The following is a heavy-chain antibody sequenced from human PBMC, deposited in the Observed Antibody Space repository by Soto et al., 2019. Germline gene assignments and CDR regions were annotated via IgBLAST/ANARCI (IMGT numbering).Heavy chain of an antibody. CDR2: ISGSGGST. J-gene: IGHJ6*02. D-gene: IGHD2-2*01. CDR3: AKGPYCTSTSCYMDV. V-gene: IGHV3-23*01. CDR1: GFRFSNYA. Sequence: GGSLRLSCAASGFRFSNYAMSWVRQAPGKGLEWVSGISGSGGSTYYADSVKGRFTISRDNSKNTLYLQMNSLRAEDTAVYYCAKGPYCTSTSCYMDVWGQGTTVTVSS.